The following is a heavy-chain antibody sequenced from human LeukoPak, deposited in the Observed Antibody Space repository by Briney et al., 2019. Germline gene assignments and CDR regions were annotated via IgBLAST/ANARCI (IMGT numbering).Heavy chain of an antibody. J-gene: IGHJ4*02. CDR2: ISYDGSNK. V-gene: IGHV3-30*01. Sequence: PGGSLRLSCAASGFTFSSYAMHWVRQAPGKGLEWVAVISYDGSNKYYADSVKGRFTISRDNSKNTLYPQMNSLRAEDTAVYYCARGGYYDSSGYYPDYWGQGTLVTVSS. D-gene: IGHD3-22*01. CDR1: GFTFSSYA. CDR3: ARGGYYDSSGYYPDY.